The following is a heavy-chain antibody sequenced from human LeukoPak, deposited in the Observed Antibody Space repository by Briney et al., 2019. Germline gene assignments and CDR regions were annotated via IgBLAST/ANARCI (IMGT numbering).Heavy chain of an antibody. CDR1: GYSISSGYY. V-gene: IGHV4-38-2*02. D-gene: IGHD5-12*01. Sequence: SETLSLTCTVSGYSISSGYYWGWIRQPPGKGLEWIGSIYHSGSTYYNPSLKSRVTISVDTSKNQFSLKLSSVTAADTAVYYCARESAIVATLGATFDYWGQGTLVTVSS. CDR3: ARESAIVATLGATFDY. CDR2: IYHSGST. J-gene: IGHJ4*02.